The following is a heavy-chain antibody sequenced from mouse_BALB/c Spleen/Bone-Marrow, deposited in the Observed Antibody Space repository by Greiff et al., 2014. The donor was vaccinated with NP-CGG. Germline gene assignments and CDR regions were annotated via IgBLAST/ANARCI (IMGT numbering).Heavy chain of an antibody. CDR1: GYTFTSYW. Sequence: QVQLQQSGAELVKPGASVKLSCKASGYTFTSYWMHWVKQRPGQGLEWIGEINPSNGRTNYNEKFKSKATLTVGKSSSTAYMQLSSLTSEDSAVYYCAIGLLGDYWGQGTSVTVSS. D-gene: IGHD2-10*01. J-gene: IGHJ4*01. CDR2: INPSNGRT. V-gene: IGHV1S81*02. CDR3: AIGLLGDY.